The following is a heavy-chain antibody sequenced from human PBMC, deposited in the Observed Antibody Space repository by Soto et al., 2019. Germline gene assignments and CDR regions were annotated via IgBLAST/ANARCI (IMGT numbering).Heavy chain of an antibody. D-gene: IGHD6-13*01. CDR3: AKDTSPSSSWYFDY. J-gene: IGHJ4*02. Sequence: GGSLRLSCAASGFTLSSYAMSWVRQAQGKGREWVSAISGSGGSTYYADSVKGRFTISRDNSKNTLYLQMNSLRAEDTAVYYCAKDTSPSSSWYFDYWGQGTLVTVSS. CDR2: ISGSGGST. V-gene: IGHV3-23*01. CDR1: GFTLSSYA.